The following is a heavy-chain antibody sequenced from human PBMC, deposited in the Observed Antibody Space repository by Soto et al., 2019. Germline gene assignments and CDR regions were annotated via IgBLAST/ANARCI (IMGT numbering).Heavy chain of an antibody. V-gene: IGHV1-69*01. CDR1: GGTFSIYA. CDR3: ARSQGSSTSLEIYYYYYYGMDV. CDR2: IIPMWGTA. D-gene: IGHD2-2*01. Sequence: QVPLVQSGAEVKKPGSSVKVSCKASGGTFSIYAISWVRQAPGQGLEWMGGIIPMWGTANYAQKFQGRVTITADESTSTAYMELSSLRSEDTAVYYCARSQGSSTSLEIYYYYYYGMDVWGQGTTVTVSS. J-gene: IGHJ6*02.